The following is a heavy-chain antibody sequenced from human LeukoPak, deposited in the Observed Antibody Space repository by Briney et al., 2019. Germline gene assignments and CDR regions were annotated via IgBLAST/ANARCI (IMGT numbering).Heavy chain of an antibody. J-gene: IGHJ6*03. Sequence: GGSLRLSCAASGFTFATYTMNWVRQAPGKGLEWVSYITSSSSTIQYADSVKGRFTISRDNAKNSLYLQMNSLRAEDTAVYYCARVYSGYDRFYYYMDVWGKGTTVTVSS. CDR3: ARVYSGYDRFYYYMDV. CDR2: ITSSSSTI. V-gene: IGHV3-48*01. CDR1: GFTFATYT. D-gene: IGHD5-12*01.